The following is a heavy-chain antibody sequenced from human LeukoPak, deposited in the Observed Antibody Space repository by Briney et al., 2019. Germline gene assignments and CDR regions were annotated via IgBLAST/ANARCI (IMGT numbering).Heavy chain of an antibody. V-gene: IGHV4-59*01. CDR3: ARGRSAVAGIFDY. CDR1: GDSFRSYY. D-gene: IGHD6-19*01. Sequence: SETLSLTCTVSGDSFRSYYWSWIRQPPGKGLEWIGYIYYSGRTNYNPSLKRRVTISVDTSKNQFSLKLNSVTAADTAVYYCARGRSAVAGIFDYWGQGTLVTVSS. J-gene: IGHJ4*02. CDR2: IYYSGRT.